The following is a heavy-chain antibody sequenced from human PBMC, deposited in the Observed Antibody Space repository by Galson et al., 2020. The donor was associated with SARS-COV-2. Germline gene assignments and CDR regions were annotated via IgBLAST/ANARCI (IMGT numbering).Heavy chain of an antibody. J-gene: IGHJ2*01. D-gene: IGHD6-19*01. CDR1: GYSFTSYW. Sequence: HGESLKISCKGSGYSFTSYWISWVRQMPGNGQEWMGRIDPSDSYTNYSPSFQGHVTISADKSISTAYLQWSSLKASDTAMYYCAKQGRAVNWYFDLWGRGTLVTVSS. V-gene: IGHV5-10-1*01. CDR2: IDPSDSYT. CDR3: AKQGRAVNWYFDL.